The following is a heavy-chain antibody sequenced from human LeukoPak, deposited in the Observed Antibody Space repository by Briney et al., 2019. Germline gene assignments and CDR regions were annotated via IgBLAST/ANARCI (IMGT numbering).Heavy chain of an antibody. D-gene: IGHD3-10*01. CDR3: ARNSGGRRYYFTD. CDR1: GFIFSNSG. Sequence: GGSLILSCAASGFIFSNSGMHWVRQAPGKGLEWVAVIWNDGSNKYYADSVKGRFTISRDNSQNTLYLQMNSLRAEDTAVYYCARNSGGRRYYFTDWGQGTLVTVSS. V-gene: IGHV3-33*01. J-gene: IGHJ4*02. CDR2: IWNDGSNK.